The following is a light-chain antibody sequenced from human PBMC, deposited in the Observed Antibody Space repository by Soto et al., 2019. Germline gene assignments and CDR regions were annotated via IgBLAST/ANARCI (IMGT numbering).Light chain of an antibody. J-gene: IGLJ2*01. V-gene: IGLV1-40*01. CDR2: DNT. CDR1: NSNIGADYG. Sequence: QSVLTQPPSVTGAPGQRVTISCTGSNSNIGADYGVHWYQQFPETAPKLLIYDNTNRPSGVPDRFSGSKSGTSASLAITGLQAEDEADYYGQSFDSSFIGLVFGGGTKLTVL. CDR3: QSFDSSFIGLV.